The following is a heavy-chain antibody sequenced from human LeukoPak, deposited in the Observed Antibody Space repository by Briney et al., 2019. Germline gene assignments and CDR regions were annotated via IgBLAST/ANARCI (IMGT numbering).Heavy chain of an antibody. CDR3: ARTGLTYLTTVTTWFAY. J-gene: IGHJ4*02. Sequence: GGSLRLSLAAPGFTFSSYAMHGFGKAPGKGLEGWAVISYDGSNKYYADSVKGRFTISRDNSKNTLYLQMNSLRAEDTAVYYCARTGLTYLTTVTTWFAYWGQGTLVTVSS. V-gene: IGHV3-30*04. CDR2: ISYDGSNK. D-gene: IGHD4-17*01. CDR1: GFTFSSYA.